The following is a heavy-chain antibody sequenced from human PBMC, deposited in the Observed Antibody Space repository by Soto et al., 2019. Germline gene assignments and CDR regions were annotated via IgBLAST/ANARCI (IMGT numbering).Heavy chain of an antibody. D-gene: IGHD3-10*01. Sequence: GGSLRLSCAASGFTFSDYYMSWIRQAPGKGLEWVSYISSSSSTIYYADSVKGRFTISRDNAKNSLYLQMNSLRDEDTAVYYCARELLWFGESNYYYYGMDVWGQGTTVTVSS. J-gene: IGHJ6*02. CDR3: ARELLWFGESNYYYYGMDV. CDR2: ISSSSSTI. CDR1: GFTFSDYY. V-gene: IGHV3-11*04.